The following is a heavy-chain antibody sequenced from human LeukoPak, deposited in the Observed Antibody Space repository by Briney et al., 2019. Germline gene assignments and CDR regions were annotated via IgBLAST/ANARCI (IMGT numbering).Heavy chain of an antibody. CDR2: ISSSSSYI. J-gene: IGHJ4*02. Sequence: PGGSLRLACAASGFTFSSYRMTWVRQAPGKGLGWVSSISSSSSYIYYADAVKGRVTISRDNAKNSVYVQMNSLRAGDTVVYYCARVGATNHDYWGQGALPTVSS. CDR3: ARVGATNHDY. D-gene: IGHD1-26*01. CDR1: GFTFSSYR. V-gene: IGHV3-21*01.